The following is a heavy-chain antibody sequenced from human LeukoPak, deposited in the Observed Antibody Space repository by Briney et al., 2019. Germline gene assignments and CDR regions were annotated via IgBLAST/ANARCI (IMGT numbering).Heavy chain of an antibody. Sequence: GGSLRLSCAASGFTFSSAITWVRQAAGRGLEWVSTISGDTTATWYADSVRGRFTISRDNSKNTLYLQMNSLRGEDTAVYYCAKKGSGLTGTTVGLDYWGPGTLVTVSS. J-gene: IGHJ4*02. CDR3: AKKGSGLTGTTVGLDY. D-gene: IGHD1-20*01. CDR1: GFTFSSA. CDR2: ISGDTTAT. V-gene: IGHV3-23*01.